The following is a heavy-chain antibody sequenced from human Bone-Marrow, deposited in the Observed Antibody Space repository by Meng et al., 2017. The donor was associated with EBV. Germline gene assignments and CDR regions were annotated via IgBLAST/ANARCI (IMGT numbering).Heavy chain of an antibody. CDR3: ARTSGIAAAGANDLDY. D-gene: IGHD6-13*01. CDR2: INHSGST. Sequence: QVQLQQWGAGLLKPSETLSLTGAVYGGSFSGYYWSWIRQPPGKGLEWVGEINHSGSTNYNPSLKSRVTISVDTSKNQFSLKLSSVTAADTAVYYCARTSGIAAAGANDLDYWGQGTMVTVSS. V-gene: IGHV4-34*01. CDR1: GGSFSGYY. J-gene: IGHJ4*02.